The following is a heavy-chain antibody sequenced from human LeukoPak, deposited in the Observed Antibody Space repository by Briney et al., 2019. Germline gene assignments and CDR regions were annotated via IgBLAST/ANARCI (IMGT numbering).Heavy chain of an antibody. CDR1: GFTFSSYG. V-gene: IGHV3-30*18. Sequence: PGGSLRLSCAASGFTFSSYGMHWVRQAPGKGLEWVAVISYDGSNKYYADSVKGRFTISRDNSKNTLYLQTNSLRAEDTAVYYCAKDVLLWFGESPHDYWGQGTLVTVSS. D-gene: IGHD3-10*01. CDR2: ISYDGSNK. CDR3: AKDVLLWFGESPHDY. J-gene: IGHJ4*02.